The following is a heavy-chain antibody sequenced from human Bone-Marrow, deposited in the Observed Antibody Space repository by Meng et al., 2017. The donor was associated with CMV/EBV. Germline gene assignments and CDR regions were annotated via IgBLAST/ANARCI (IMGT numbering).Heavy chain of an antibody. CDR2: ISSSSSYI. Sequence: GESLKISCAASGFTFSSYSMNWVRQAPGKGLEWVSSISSSSSYIYYADSVKGRFTISRDNAKNSLYLQINSLRAEDTAVYYCAKAGDRARWIQLWLVAFDIWGQGKMVTVSS. CDR3: AKAGDRARWIQLWLVAFDI. J-gene: IGHJ3*02. D-gene: IGHD5-18*01. V-gene: IGHV3-21*01. CDR1: GFTFSSYS.